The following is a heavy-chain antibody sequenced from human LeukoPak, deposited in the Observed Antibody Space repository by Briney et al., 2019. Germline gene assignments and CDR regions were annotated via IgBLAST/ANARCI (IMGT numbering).Heavy chain of an antibody. V-gene: IGHV3-30*02. Sequence: GGSLRLSCAASGITFSTSGMHWGRQAPRKGLEWVTFIQYDESTKYYADSVKGRFTISRDNSKNTLYLQMNSLRAEDTAVYHCAREGGTVVAGTLDHWGQGTPVTVSS. J-gene: IGHJ4*02. CDR3: AREGGTVVAGTLDH. CDR1: GITFSTSG. D-gene: IGHD6-19*01. CDR2: IQYDESTK.